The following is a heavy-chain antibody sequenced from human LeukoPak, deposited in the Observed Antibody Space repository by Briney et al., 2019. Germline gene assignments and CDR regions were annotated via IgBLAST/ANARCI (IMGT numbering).Heavy chain of an antibody. CDR3: ATYRQVMLPFES. D-gene: IGHD5-18*01. CDR1: GFTFSDFA. J-gene: IGHJ4*02. Sequence: GGSLRLSCAASGFTFSDFAMIWVRQPPGKGLEWVSSIFQGGGEIHYADSVRGRFTISRDNSRSTLFLQMNSLRAEDTAIYYCATYRQVMLPFESWGQGTLVSVSS. CDR2: IFQGGGEI. V-gene: IGHV3-23*01.